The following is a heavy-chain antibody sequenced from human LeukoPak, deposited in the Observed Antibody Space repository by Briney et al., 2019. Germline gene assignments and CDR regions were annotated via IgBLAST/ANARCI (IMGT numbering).Heavy chain of an antibody. CDR1: GFTVTSTY. CDR3: VRGGPFTGAISTPRASDY. V-gene: IGHV3-66*01. D-gene: IGHD1-7*01. Sequence: PGGSLRLSCAAFGFTVTSTYMSWVPQAPGKGLEWCSVIYSGGTPYYADSVKGRFTISRDTYKNTVFHQMYSLRAEDTAVYHCVRGGPFTGAISTPRASDYWGQGLLVTVSS. CDR2: IYSGGTP. J-gene: IGHJ4*02.